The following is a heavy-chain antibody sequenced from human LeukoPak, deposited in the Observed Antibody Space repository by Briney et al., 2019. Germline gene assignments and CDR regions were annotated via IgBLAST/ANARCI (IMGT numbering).Heavy chain of an antibody. CDR2: IIPIFGTA. J-gene: IGHJ5*02. V-gene: IGHV1-69*13. Sequence: ASVTVSCKSSGCTFSSYAISWVRQAPGQGLEWEGGIIPIFGTANYPQKFQGRVTITADESTNTAYMEPSSLRSEDTAVYYCANYYDFSSGGPIWFDPWGQGTLVTVSS. CDR3: ANYYDFSSGGPIWFDP. CDR1: GCTFSSYA. D-gene: IGHD3-3*01.